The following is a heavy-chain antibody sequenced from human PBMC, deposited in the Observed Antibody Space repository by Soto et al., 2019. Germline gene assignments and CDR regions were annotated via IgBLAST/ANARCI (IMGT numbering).Heavy chain of an antibody. D-gene: IGHD3-16*02. Sequence: SETLSLTCAVSSGSISSSNWWSWVRQPPGKGLEWIGEIYHSGSTNYNPSLKSRVTISVDKSKNQFSLKLSSVTAADTAVYYCARHSSGEFYIWGSYHPHMDVWGKGTTVTVSS. CDR3: ARHSSGEFYIWGSYHPHMDV. V-gene: IGHV4-4*02. CDR2: IYHSGST. CDR1: SGSISSSNW. J-gene: IGHJ6*03.